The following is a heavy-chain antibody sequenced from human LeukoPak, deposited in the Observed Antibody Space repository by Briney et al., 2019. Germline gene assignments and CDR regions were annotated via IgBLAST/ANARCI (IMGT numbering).Heavy chain of an antibody. J-gene: IGHJ4*02. V-gene: IGHV3-21*01. D-gene: IGHD6-19*01. CDR2: ISSSSSYI. Sequence: PGGSLRLSCADSGFTFSSYSMNWVRQAPGKGLEWVSSISSSSSYIYYADSVKGRFTISRDNAKNSLYLQMNSLRAEDTAVYYCARDRGKVAGLFDYWGQGTLVTVSS. CDR1: GFTFSSYS. CDR3: ARDRGKVAGLFDY.